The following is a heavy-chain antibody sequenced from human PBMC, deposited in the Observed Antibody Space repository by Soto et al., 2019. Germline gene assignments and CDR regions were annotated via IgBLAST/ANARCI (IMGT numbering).Heavy chain of an antibody. CDR2: ISAYNGNT. V-gene: IGHV1-18*01. CDR1: GYTFTSYG. Sequence: ASVKVSCKASGYTFTSYGISWVRQAPGQGLEWMGWISAYNGNTNYAQKLQGRVTMTTDTSTSTAYMELRSLRSDDTAVYYCERDMEYYDFWSGYRNYYYYGMDVWGQGTTVTVSS. CDR3: ERDMEYYDFWSGYRNYYYYGMDV. D-gene: IGHD3-3*01. J-gene: IGHJ6*02.